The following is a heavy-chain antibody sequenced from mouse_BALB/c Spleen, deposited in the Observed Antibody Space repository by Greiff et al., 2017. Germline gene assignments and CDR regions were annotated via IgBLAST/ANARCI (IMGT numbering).Heavy chain of an antibody. Sequence: EVQRVESGGGLVKPGGSLKLSCAASGFTFSSYAMSWVRQTPEKRLEWVASISSGGSTYYPDSVKGRFTISRDNARNILYLQMSSLRSEDTAMYYCARVYEYDGGAMDYWGQGTSVTVSS. CDR2: ISSGGST. J-gene: IGHJ4*01. CDR3: ARVYEYDGGAMDY. CDR1: GFTFSSYA. D-gene: IGHD2-4*01. V-gene: IGHV5-6-5*01.